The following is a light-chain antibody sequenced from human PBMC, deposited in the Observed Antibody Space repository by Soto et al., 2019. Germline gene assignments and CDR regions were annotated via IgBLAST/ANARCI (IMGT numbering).Light chain of an antibody. CDR3: QQYDSLWT. V-gene: IGKV1-5*01. Sequence: DIQMTQSPSTLSASVGDRVTISCRASQPINNWLAWYQQKPGEAPRLLIYDASNLETGVPSRFSGRVSETEFTLTISGLRPDYFATYYCQQYDSLWTFGQGTTVAVK. CDR1: QPINNW. CDR2: DAS. J-gene: IGKJ1*01.